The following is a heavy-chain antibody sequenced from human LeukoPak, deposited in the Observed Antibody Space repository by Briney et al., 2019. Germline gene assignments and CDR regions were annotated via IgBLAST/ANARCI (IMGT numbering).Heavy chain of an antibody. CDR3: ARDMLTSSVDY. J-gene: IGHJ4*02. CDR2: INPSGGSP. CDR1: GYIFTAYY. V-gene: IGHV1-46*01. Sequence: GASVRVSCKASGYIFTAYYMHWVRQAPGQGLEWMGIINPSGGSPTYAQKFQGRVTMTRDTSTSTVYMELSSLTSEDTAVYYCARDMLTSSVDYWGQGTLVTVSS. D-gene: IGHD2-2*01.